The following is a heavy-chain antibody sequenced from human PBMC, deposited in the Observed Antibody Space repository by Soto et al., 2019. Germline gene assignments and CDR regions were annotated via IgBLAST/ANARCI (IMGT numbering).Heavy chain of an antibody. V-gene: IGHV4-31*03. CDR3: ARDRRTMVTPSYYGTAV. Sequence: SETRSLTCSVSGGSISRPDYYWNWIRQHPGKGLEWIGHIYDGGSTYYYNPSLKSRLTMSVDTSKNHFSLRLTSVTAADTAVYYCARDRRTMVTPSYYGTAVWGQGTSVT. CDR1: GGSISRPDYY. CDR2: IYDGGSTY. J-gene: IGHJ6*02. D-gene: IGHD4-17*01.